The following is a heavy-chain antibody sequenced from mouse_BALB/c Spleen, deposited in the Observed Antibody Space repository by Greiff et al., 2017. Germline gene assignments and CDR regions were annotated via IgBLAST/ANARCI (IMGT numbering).Heavy chain of an antibody. Sequence: VMLVESGAELAKPGASVKMSCKASGYTFTSYWMHWVKQRPGQGLEWIGYINPSTGYTEYNQKFKDKATLTADKSSSTAYMQLSSLTSEDSAVYYCARGGPGDYFDYWGQGTTLTVSS. CDR2: INPSTGYT. CDR3: ARGGPGDYFDY. CDR1: GYTFTSYW. V-gene: IGHV1-7*01. J-gene: IGHJ2*01.